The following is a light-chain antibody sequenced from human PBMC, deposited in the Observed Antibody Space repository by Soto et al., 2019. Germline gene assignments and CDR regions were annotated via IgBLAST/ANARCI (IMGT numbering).Light chain of an antibody. Sequence: QSVLTQPPSASGSPGQSVTISCTGTSSDVGGYNYVSWYQQHPGKAPKLMIYEVSKRPSGVPDRFSGSKSGNTASLTVSGLQAEDEADYYCSSHAGSKRVFGTGTKLTV. CDR1: SSDVGGYNY. J-gene: IGLJ1*01. CDR3: SSHAGSKRV. V-gene: IGLV2-8*01. CDR2: EVS.